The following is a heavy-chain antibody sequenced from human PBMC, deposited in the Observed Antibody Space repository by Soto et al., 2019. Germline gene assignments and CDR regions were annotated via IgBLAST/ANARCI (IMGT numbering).Heavy chain of an antibody. V-gene: IGHV1-69*12. CDR1: GGTFSSYA. J-gene: IGHJ6*02. CDR3: ARQPYSNYYYYGMDV. CDR2: IIPIFGTA. D-gene: IGHD4-4*01. Sequence: QVQLVQSGAEVKKPGSSVKVSCMASGGTFSSYAISWVRQAPGQGLEWMGGIIPIFGTANYAQKFQGRVTIPADESTSTAYMELSSLRSEDTAVYYCARQPYSNYYYYGMDVWGQGTTVTVSS.